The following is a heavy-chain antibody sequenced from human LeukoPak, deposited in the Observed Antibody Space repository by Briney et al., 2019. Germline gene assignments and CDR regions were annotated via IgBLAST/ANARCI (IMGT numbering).Heavy chain of an antibody. V-gene: IGHV4-39*02. D-gene: IGHD3-3*01. Sequence: PSETLSLTCAVSGDSVTSSLSYWGWIRQSPGKGLEGVGCLFYPGRTYSNPSLKTRVAISVDPSKNHFSLNLTSVTAADTAVYYCARLNTRLTILAWGQGTLVTVSS. CDR3: ARLNTRLTILA. CDR1: GDSVTSSLSY. CDR2: LFYPGRT. J-gene: IGHJ5*02.